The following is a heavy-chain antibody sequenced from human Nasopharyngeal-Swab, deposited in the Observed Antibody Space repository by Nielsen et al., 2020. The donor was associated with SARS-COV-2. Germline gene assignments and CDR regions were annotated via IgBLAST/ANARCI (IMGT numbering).Heavy chain of an antibody. CDR1: GGSISSYY. V-gene: IGHV4-59*13. CDR2: IYYSGST. CDR3: ARGKGQRLAY. J-gene: IGHJ4*02. D-gene: IGHD6-25*01. Sequence: GSLRLSCTVSGGSISSYYWSWIRQPPGKGLEWIGYIYYSGSTNYNPSLKSRATISVDTSKNQFSLKLSSVTAADTSVYYCARGKGQRLAYWGQGTLVTVSS.